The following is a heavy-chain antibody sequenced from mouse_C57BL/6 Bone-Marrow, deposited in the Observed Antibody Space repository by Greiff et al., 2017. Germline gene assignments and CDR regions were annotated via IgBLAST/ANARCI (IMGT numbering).Heavy chain of an antibody. Sequence: VQLQQSVAELVRPGASVKLSCTASGFNIKNTYMHWVKQRPEQGLEWIGRIDPANGNTKYAPKFQGKATITADTSSNTAYLQLSSLTSEDAAIYYCASYYGNYLTLAWFAYWGQGTLVTVSA. CDR1: GFNIKNTY. J-gene: IGHJ3*01. V-gene: IGHV14-3*01. CDR2: IDPANGNT. D-gene: IGHD2-1*01. CDR3: ASYYGNYLTLAWFAY.